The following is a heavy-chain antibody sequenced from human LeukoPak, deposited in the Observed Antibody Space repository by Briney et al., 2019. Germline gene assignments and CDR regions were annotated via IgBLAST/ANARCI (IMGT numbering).Heavy chain of an antibody. J-gene: IGHJ6*03. CDR2: ISPAGSTI. CDR3: ARAPYTIFGAMDV. D-gene: IGHD3-3*01. V-gene: IGHV3-48*03. CDR1: GFMFSTYE. Sequence: PGGSLRLSCSGSGFMFSTYEMNWVRQAPGKGLEWVAYISPAGSTIYYADSVKGRFTISRDNAKNSLYLQMNSLRAEDTAVYYCARAPYTIFGAMDVWGKGTTVTVSS.